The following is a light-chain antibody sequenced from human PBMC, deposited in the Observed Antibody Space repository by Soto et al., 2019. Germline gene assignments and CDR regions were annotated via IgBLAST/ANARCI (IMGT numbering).Light chain of an antibody. CDR1: QRVDRW. J-gene: IGKJ2*01. CDR2: DAS. Sequence: DIQMTQSPATLSASVGDRVTITCRASQRVDRWLAWYQQKPGQAPKLLISDASTLESGVPSRFSGSGSVTEFTLTITSLQPDDFATYYCQQYKDYPYTFGQGTRVE. V-gene: IGKV1-5*01. CDR3: QQYKDYPYT.